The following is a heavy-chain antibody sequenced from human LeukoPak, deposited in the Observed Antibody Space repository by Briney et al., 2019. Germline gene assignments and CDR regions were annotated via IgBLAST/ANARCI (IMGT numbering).Heavy chain of an antibody. Sequence: GASVKVSCKASGYTFTTYTISWVRQAPGQGLEWMGWISTSNGKTNYAQKFQGRVTMTTDTSTSTAYMELRSLSSDDTAVYYCAREEGAPIAAANIWGLGTLVTVFS. J-gene: IGHJ3*02. CDR1: GYTFTTYT. CDR2: ISTSNGKT. V-gene: IGHV1-18*04. D-gene: IGHD6-13*01. CDR3: AREEGAPIAAANI.